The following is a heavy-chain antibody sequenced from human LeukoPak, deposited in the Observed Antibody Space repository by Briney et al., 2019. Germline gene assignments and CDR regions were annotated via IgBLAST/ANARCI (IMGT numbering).Heavy chain of an antibody. D-gene: IGHD3-16*01. CDR3: TRGLGEHGGVSDR. Sequence: GGSLRLSCAASGFIFTSNRMNWVRQAPGKGLEWVANIKHDGSEQIYVDSVKGRFTISRDNARDSVYLQMNSLRAEDTAVYYCTRGLGEHGGVSDRWGQGTLVIVS. CDR1: GFIFTSNR. J-gene: IGHJ5*02. V-gene: IGHV3-7*01. CDR2: IKHDGSEQ.